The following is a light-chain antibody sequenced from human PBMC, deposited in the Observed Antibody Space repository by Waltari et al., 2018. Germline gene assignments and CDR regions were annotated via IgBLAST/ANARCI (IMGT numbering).Light chain of an antibody. Sequence: EIVMTQSPATLSVFPRERATLSCSASQSIRSNLAWYQHKPGQAPRLLIYGASTRATGIPARFSGSGSGTEFTLTISSLQSEDFAVYFCQQYDNWLGTFGQGTKVEIK. CDR3: QQYDNWLGT. CDR1: QSIRSN. J-gene: IGKJ1*01. V-gene: IGKV3-15*01. CDR2: GAS.